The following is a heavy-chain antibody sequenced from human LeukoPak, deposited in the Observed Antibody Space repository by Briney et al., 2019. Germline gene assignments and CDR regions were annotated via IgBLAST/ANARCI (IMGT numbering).Heavy chain of an antibody. V-gene: IGHV3-30*02. D-gene: IGHD3-9*01. Sequence: GGSLRLSCAGSGFSFSSYGMHWVRQAPGKGLEWMAFIRSDGSNKYYADSVKGRFTISRDNSKNTLYLQMNSLRAEDTAVYYCARDSEYDILTGYHHYFDYWGQGTLVTVSS. CDR3: ARDSEYDILTGYHHYFDY. CDR1: GFSFSSYG. J-gene: IGHJ4*02. CDR2: IRSDGSNK.